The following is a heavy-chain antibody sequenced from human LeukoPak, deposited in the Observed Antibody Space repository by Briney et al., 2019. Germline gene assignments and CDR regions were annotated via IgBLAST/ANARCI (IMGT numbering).Heavy chain of an antibody. Sequence: ASVKVSCKASGYTFTSYDICWVRQATGQGLEWMGWMNPNSGDTGYAQNFQGRVTMTRDTSISTAYMELSSLRSDDTAVYYRARGPAGDYWGQGTLVTVSS. CDR1: GYTFTSYD. CDR2: MNPNSGDT. V-gene: IGHV1-8*01. CDR3: ARGPAGDY. J-gene: IGHJ4*02.